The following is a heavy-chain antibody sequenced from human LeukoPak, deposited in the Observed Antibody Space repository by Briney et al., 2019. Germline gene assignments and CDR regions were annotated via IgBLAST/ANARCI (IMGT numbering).Heavy chain of an antibody. CDR1: GFTFSSYS. J-gene: IGHJ6*04. CDR2: ISSSSSYI. V-gene: IGHV3-21*01. D-gene: IGHD6-19*01. CDR3: ARDKGGWYVDYYYGMDV. Sequence: PGRSLRLSCAASGFTFSSYSMNWVRQAPGKGLEWVSSISSSSSYIYYADSVKGRFTISRDNAKNSLYLQMNSLRAEDTAVYYCARDKGGWYVDYYYGMDVWGKGTTVTVSS.